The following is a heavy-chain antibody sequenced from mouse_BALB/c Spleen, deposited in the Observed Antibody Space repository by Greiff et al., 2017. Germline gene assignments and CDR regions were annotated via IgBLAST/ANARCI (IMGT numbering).Heavy chain of an antibody. J-gene: IGHJ2*01. V-gene: IGHV1-9*01. CDR2: ILPGSGST. CDR3: ARGGYYGSSYFDY. D-gene: IGHD1-1*01. Sequence: VKLVESGAELMKPGASVKISCKATGYTFSSYWIEWVKQRPGHGLEWIGEILPGSGSTNYNSKFKGKATFTADTSSNTAYMQLSSLTSEDSAVYYCARGGYYGSSYFDYWGQGTTVTVSS. CDR1: GYTFSSYW.